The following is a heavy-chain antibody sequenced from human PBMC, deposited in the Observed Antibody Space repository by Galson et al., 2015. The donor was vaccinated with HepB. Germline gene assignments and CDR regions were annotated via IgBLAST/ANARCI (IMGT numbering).Heavy chain of an antibody. CDR2: INADNGKT. J-gene: IGHJ1*01. CDR3: ARVSAHYSDSSAGYYYWDPAGLQH. D-gene: IGHD3-22*01. Sequence: QSGAEVKKPGASVKVSCKASGYTFTNFAMYWVRQAPGQRLEWMGWINADNGKTKYSQRFQGRVTITRDTSATTAHMELRSLTSEDTAVYYCARVSAHYSDSSAGYYYWDPAGLQHWGQGTLVTVSS. CDR1: GYTFTNFA. V-gene: IGHV1-3*01.